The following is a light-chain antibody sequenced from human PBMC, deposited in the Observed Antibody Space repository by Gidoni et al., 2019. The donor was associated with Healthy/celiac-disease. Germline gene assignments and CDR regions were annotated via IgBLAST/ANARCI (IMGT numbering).Light chain of an antibody. V-gene: IGKV4-1*01. CDR2: WAS. J-gene: IGKJ1*01. Sequence: DIVMTQSPDSLAVSLGERATINCKSSQRVLYSSNNKNYLAWYPQKPGQPPKLLIYWASTRESGVPDRFSGSGSGTYFTPTISSLQAEDVAVYYCQQYYSTPWTFGQGTKVEIK. CDR1: QRVLYSSNNKNY. CDR3: QQYYSTPWT.